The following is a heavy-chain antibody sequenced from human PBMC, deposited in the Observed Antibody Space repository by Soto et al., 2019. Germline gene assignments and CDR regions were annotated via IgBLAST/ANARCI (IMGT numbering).Heavy chain of an antibody. CDR2: FIPVYRTL. Sequence: SVKVSCKASGGSFGKSAINWVRQTPGQGLEWLGGFIPVYRTLNYAQKFQGRVTITADESTGTAYMTLSSLASDDTAVYYCATGVIWIGYFTVDSWGQGTRVTVS. V-gene: IGHV1-69*13. D-gene: IGHD3-3*01. CDR1: GGSFGKSA. J-gene: IGHJ4*02. CDR3: ATGVIWIGYFTVDS.